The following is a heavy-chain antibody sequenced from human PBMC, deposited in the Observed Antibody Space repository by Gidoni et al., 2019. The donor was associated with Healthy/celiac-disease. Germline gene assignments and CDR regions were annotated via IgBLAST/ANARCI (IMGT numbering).Heavy chain of an antibody. Sequence: QMQLVQSGPEVKKPGTSVKVSCQASGFTFTSSAVQWVRQARGQRLEWIGWIVVGSGNTNYAQKFQERVTITRDMSTSTAYMELSSLRSEDTAVYYCAALWTTEISFDPWGQGTLVTVSS. D-gene: IGHD4-17*01. CDR3: AALWTTEISFDP. J-gene: IGHJ5*02. CDR1: GFTFTSSA. CDR2: IVVGSGNT. V-gene: IGHV1-58*01.